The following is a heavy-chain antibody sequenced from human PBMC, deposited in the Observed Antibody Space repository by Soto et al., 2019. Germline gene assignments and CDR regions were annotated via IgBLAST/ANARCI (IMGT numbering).Heavy chain of an antibody. J-gene: IGHJ4*02. CDR3: ALSEDLLWFGELPHQFDY. Sequence: EVQLLESGGGLVQPGGSLRLSCAASGFTFSSYAMSWVRQAPGKGLEWVSAISGSGGSTYYADSVKGRFTISRDNSKNTLYLQMNSLRAEDTAVYYCALSEDLLWFGELPHQFDYWGQGTLVTVSS. CDR2: ISGSGGST. D-gene: IGHD3-10*01. CDR1: GFTFSSYA. V-gene: IGHV3-23*01.